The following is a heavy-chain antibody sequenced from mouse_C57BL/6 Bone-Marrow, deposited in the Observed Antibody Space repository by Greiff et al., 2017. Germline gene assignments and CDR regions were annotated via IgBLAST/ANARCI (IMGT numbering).Heavy chain of an antibody. Sequence: VHVKQSGAELVRPGASVKLSCTASGFNIKDYYMHWVKQRPEQDLEWIGRIDPEDGDTEYAPKFQGKATMTADTSSNTAYLQLSSLTSEDTAVYYCTTGTAQATYYFDYWGQGTTLTVSS. CDR3: TTGTAQATYYFDY. D-gene: IGHD3-2*02. CDR1: GFNIKDYY. J-gene: IGHJ2*01. V-gene: IGHV14-1*01. CDR2: IDPEDGDT.